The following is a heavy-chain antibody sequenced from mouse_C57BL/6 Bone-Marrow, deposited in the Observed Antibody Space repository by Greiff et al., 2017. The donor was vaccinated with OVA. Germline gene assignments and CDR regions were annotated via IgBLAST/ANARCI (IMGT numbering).Heavy chain of an antibody. Sequence: QVQLQQPGAELLMPGASVKLSCKASGYTFTSYWMHWVKQRPGQGLEWIGEIDPSDSYTNYNQKFKGKSTLTVDKSSSTAYMQLSSLTSEDSAVYYCARGLRLRTFDYWGQGTTLTVSS. D-gene: IGHD3-2*02. J-gene: IGHJ2*01. CDR2: IDPSDSYT. CDR1: GYTFTSYW. CDR3: ARGLRLRTFDY. V-gene: IGHV1-69*01.